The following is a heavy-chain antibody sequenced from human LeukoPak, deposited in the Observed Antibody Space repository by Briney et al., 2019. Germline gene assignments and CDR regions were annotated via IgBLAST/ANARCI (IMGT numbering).Heavy chain of an antibody. CDR3: ARGDSISWYAY. CDR1: GFTFSTYS. Sequence: GGSLRLSCAASGFTFSTYSMNWVRQAPGRGLEWVSSISSSSSYIYYADSVKGRFTISRDNSRNTLYLQMDSLRAEDTALCYCARGDSISWYAYWGRGILVTVSS. J-gene: IGHJ4*02. D-gene: IGHD6-13*01. CDR2: ISSSSSYI. V-gene: IGHV3-21*04.